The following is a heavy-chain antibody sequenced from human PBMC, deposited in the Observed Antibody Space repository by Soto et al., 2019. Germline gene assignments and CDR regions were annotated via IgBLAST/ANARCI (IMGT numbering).Heavy chain of an antibody. V-gene: IGHV2-5*02. CDR2: IYWDDDK. D-gene: IGHD2-21*01. Sequence: QITLKESGHTLVKPTQTLTLTCTFSGFSLSTSGVGVGWIRQPPGKALEWLALIYWDDDKRYSPSLKSRLTIIKDTSKNQVVLTMTNMDPVDTATYYCAHKGPGTIHFDYWGQGTLVTVSS. J-gene: IGHJ4*02. CDR3: AHKGPGTIHFDY. CDR1: GFSLSTSGVG.